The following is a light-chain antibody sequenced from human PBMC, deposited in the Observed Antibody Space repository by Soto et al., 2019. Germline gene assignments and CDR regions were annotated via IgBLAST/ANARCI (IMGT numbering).Light chain of an antibody. CDR2: DVN. CDR1: TNY. J-gene: IGLJ1*01. CDR3: CSFAGSYTSYF. V-gene: IGLV2-11*01. Sequence: QSALTQPRSVSGSPGQSVTISCTGTTNYVSWYQQHPGKAPKLMIYDVNKRPSGVPDRFSGSKSGNTASLTISGLQAEDEADYYCCSFAGSYTSYFFGTGTKVT.